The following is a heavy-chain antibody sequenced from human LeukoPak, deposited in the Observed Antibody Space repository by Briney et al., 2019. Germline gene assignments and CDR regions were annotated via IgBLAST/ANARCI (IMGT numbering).Heavy chain of an antibody. CDR2: INPDSGAT. CDR3: ARSEMADY. Sequence: ASVKVSCKASGYTFTGYYMHWVRQAPGQGLEWMGWINPDSGATNYAQRFQGRVTMTRDTSISTAYMELSRLRSDDTALHYCARSEMADYWGQGTLVTVSS. V-gene: IGHV1-2*02. CDR1: GYTFTGYY. J-gene: IGHJ4*02. D-gene: IGHD1-14*01.